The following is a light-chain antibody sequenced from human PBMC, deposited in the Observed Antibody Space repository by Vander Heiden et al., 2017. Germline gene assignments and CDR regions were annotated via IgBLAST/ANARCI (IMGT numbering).Light chain of an antibody. Sequence: IQMTQSPASLSASVGDRVTITCRASQGIRNDLGWSQQKPGKAPKLLIYAASSLQSGVPSRFSGSGSGTDFTLTISSLQPEDFATYYCRQDDNYPLTFGGGTKVEIK. V-gene: IGKV1-6*01. CDR3: RQDDNYPLT. J-gene: IGKJ4*01. CDR2: AAS. CDR1: QGIRND.